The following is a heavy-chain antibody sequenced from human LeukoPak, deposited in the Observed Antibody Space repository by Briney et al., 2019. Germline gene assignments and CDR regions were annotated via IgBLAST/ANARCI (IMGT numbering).Heavy chain of an antibody. CDR3: ARDRGEWLRRTNYFDY. Sequence: SVKVSCKASGGTFSSYAISWVRPAPGQGLEWMGRIIPILGIANYAQKFQGRVTITADKSTSTAYMELSSLRSEDTAVYYCARDRGEWLRRTNYFDYWGQGTLVTVSS. CDR2: IIPILGIA. J-gene: IGHJ4*02. V-gene: IGHV1-69*04. D-gene: IGHD5-12*01. CDR1: GGTFSSYA.